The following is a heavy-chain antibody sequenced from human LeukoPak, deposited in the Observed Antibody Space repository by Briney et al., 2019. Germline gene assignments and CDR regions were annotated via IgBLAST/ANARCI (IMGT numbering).Heavy chain of an antibody. CDR2: IYYSGST. CDR1: GGSISSSSYY. J-gene: IGHJ4*02. V-gene: IGHV4-39*07. CDR3: ARVSVGANDY. Sequence: SETLSLTCTVSGGSISSSSYYWGWIRQPPGKGLEWIGSIYYSGSTYYNPSLKSRVTISVDTSKNQFSLKLSSVTAADTAVYYCARVSVGANDYWGQGTLVTVPS. D-gene: IGHD1-26*01.